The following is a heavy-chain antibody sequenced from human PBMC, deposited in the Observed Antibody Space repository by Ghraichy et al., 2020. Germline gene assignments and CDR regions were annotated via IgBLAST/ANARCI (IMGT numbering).Heavy chain of an antibody. Sequence: SQTLSLTCAVYGGSFSGYYWSWIRQPPGKGLEWIGEINHSGSTNYNPSLKSRVTISVDTSKNQFSLKLSSVTAADTAVYYCARVGSSWSFRYWGQGTLVTVSS. D-gene: IGHD6-13*01. CDR2: INHSGST. V-gene: IGHV4-34*01. CDR1: GGSFSGYY. J-gene: IGHJ4*02. CDR3: ARVGSSWSFRY.